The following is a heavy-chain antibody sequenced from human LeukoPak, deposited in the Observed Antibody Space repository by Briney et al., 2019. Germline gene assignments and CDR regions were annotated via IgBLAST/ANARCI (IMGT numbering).Heavy chain of an antibody. D-gene: IGHD2-8*01. CDR3: ARRDIVLMVYPDY. CDR1: GFTFSSYS. CDR2: ISSSSSYI. V-gene: IGHV3-21*01. J-gene: IGHJ4*01. Sequence: PGGSLRLSCAASGFTFSSYSMNWVRQAPGKGLEWVSSISSSSSYIYYADSVKGRFTISRDNAKNSLYLQMNSLRAEDPAVYYCARRDIVLMVYPDYWGHGTLVTVSS.